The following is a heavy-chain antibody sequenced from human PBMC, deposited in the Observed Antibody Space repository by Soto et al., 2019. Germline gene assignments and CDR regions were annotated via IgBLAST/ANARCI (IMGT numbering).Heavy chain of an antibody. D-gene: IGHD1-1*01. CDR1: GFTVSGKKY. CDR2: FYDLDGT. V-gene: IGHV3-53*01. J-gene: IGHJ3*02. CDR3: ATWHLQEHAYDI. Sequence: DVQLVASGGGLFQPGESLRLSCAAFGFTVSGKKYVAWVRQAPGKGLEWLSAFYDLDGTYYADSVKGRFTTSSDSSRTTVYLQMNSLRPDDTAVYSCATWHLQEHAYDIWGQGTTVIVSS.